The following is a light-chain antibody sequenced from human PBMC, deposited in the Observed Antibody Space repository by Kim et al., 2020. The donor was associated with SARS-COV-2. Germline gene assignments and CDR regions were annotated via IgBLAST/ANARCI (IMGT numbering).Light chain of an antibody. V-gene: IGLV1-47*01. CDR1: STNIGSNY. J-gene: IGLJ2*01. CDR3: AAWDDSLSGYVV. Sequence: RITNTCSGTSTNIGSNYVYLYQQLPGTAPKLLIYTNNQRPSGVPDRFSGSKSGTSASLAISGLRSEDEADYYCAAWDDSLSGYVVFGGGTQLTVL. CDR2: TNN.